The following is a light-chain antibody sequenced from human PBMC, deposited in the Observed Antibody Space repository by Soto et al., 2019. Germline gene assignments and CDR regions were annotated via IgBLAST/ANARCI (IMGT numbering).Light chain of an antibody. CDR1: QGVSRGY. Sequence: EIEFTKSPCTYSLRPGDRATLSCRASQGVSRGYLAWYHQKPGRAPRLLIYGVSSRATGISDRYSGSGSGTDFAVPISMLDPEAFGVYYCPQCGNATPNTYGQGTRLEIK. V-gene: IGKV3-20*01. CDR3: PQCGNATPNT. CDR2: GVS. J-gene: IGKJ5*01.